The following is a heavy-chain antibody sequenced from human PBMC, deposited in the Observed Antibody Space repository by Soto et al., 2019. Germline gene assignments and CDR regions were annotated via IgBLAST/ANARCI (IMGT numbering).Heavy chain of an antibody. CDR2: ISWDGETT. J-gene: IGHJ4*02. CDR1: GFTFDDHN. V-gene: IGHV3-43*01. Sequence: EVHLVESGGVAVKPGGSLRLSCAASGFTFDDHNMHWIRQGPGKGLEWVSLISWDGETTFYADSVKGRFTVSRDNTRNFLYLQMSALTTEDSGLYYCASSQADYWAQGTLVTVAS. CDR3: ASSQADY.